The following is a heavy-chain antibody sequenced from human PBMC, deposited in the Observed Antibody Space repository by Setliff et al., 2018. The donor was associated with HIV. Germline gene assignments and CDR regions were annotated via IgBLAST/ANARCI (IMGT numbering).Heavy chain of an antibody. CDR1: GGSFSGYY. Sequence: SETLSLTCAVYGGSFSGYYWSWIRQPPGKGLEWIGEINHSGSTNYNPSLKSRVIISIDTSKKQFSLKLTSVTAADTATYYCAAPRGMSTILVYWGQGSLVTVS. CDR2: INHSGST. J-gene: IGHJ4*02. CDR3: AAPRGMSTILVY. V-gene: IGHV4-34*01. D-gene: IGHD3-9*01.